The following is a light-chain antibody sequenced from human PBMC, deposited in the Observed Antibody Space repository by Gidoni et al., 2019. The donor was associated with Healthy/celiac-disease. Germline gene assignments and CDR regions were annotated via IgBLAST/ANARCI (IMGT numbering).Light chain of an antibody. Sequence: EIVMTQSPATLSVSPGERATLSCRASQGVSSNLAWYQQKPGQAPRLLIYGASTRATGIPARFSGSGSGTEFTLTISSLQSEDFAVYYCQQYNNWPRTFGGXTKVEIK. V-gene: IGKV3-15*01. CDR3: QQYNNWPRT. CDR2: GAS. CDR1: QGVSSN. J-gene: IGKJ4*02.